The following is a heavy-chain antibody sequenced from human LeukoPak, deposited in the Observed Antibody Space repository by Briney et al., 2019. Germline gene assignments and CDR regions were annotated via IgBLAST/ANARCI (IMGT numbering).Heavy chain of an antibody. Sequence: SQTLSLTCTVSGGSISSGSYYWSWIRQPAGKGLEWIGRIYTSGSTNYNPFLKSRVTISVDTSKNQFSLKLSSVTAADTAVYYCASGGEYSSSSGDYWGQGTLVTVSS. D-gene: IGHD6-6*01. CDR1: GGSISSGSYY. CDR3: ASGGEYSSSSGDY. CDR2: IYTSGST. V-gene: IGHV4-61*02. J-gene: IGHJ4*02.